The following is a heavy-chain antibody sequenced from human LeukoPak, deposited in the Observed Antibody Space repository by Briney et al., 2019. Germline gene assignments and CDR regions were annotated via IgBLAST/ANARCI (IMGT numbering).Heavy chain of an antibody. D-gene: IGHD6-13*01. Sequence: PGGSLRLSCAASGFTFSSYGMHWVRQAPGKGLEWVAVISYDGSNKYYADSVKGRFTISRDNSKNTLYLQMNSLRAEDTAVYYCAKDIAAAGSSFFDYWGQGALVTVSS. CDR1: GFTFSSYG. CDR2: ISYDGSNK. V-gene: IGHV3-30*18. CDR3: AKDIAAAGSSFFDY. J-gene: IGHJ4*02.